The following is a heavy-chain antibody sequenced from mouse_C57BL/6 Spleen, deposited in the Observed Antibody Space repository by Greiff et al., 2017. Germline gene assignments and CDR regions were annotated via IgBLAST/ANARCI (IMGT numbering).Heavy chain of an antibody. CDR2: IYPGDGDT. CDR3: ARDDYDVGDYYAMDY. Sequence: QVQLQQSGAELAKPGASVKISCKASGYAFSSYWMNWVKQRPGKGLEWIGQIYPGDGDTNSNGKFKGKATLTADKSSSTASMQLSSLTSEYSAVYCCARDDYDVGDYYAMDYWGQGTSVTVSS. J-gene: IGHJ4*01. CDR1: GYAFSSYW. V-gene: IGHV1-80*01. D-gene: IGHD2-4*01.